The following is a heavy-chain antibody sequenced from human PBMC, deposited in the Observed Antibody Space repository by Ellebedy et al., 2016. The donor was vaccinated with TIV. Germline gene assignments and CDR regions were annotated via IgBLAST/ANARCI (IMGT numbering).Heavy chain of an antibody. D-gene: IGHD1-14*01. CDR2: IGAAGDT. V-gene: IGHV3-13*01. Sequence: GESLKISCAASGFTFSSYDMHWVRQGSGNGLEWVSSIGAAGDTYYAGFVKGRVAISRENAKNSLYLQLNNVRVGDTVVYYCARATAGFDYWGQGTLVTVSS. CDR3: ARATAGFDY. J-gene: IGHJ4*02. CDR1: GFTFSSYD.